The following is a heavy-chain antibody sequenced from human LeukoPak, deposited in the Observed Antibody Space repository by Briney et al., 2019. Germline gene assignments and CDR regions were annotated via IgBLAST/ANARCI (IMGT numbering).Heavy chain of an antibody. D-gene: IGHD1-1*01. V-gene: IGHV3-49*04. Sequence: PGRSLRLSCTVSGLPFSVYALSWVRQVPGKGLEWVGFIRISAYGATTAYSAPVKDRFTISRDDSKSLVYPQMNPLKTEDTAVYYCATHRLESHDIQFDYWGQGALVIVSS. CDR2: IRISAYGATT. CDR3: ATHRLESHDIQFDY. CDR1: GLPFSVYA. J-gene: IGHJ4*02.